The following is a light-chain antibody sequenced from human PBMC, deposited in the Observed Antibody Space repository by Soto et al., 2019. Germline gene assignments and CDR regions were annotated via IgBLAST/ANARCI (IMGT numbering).Light chain of an antibody. CDR3: QQYSSSPFT. CDR1: QSIITW. CDR2: KAS. Sequence: DIRMTQSPSTLSASVGDRVTITCRANQSIITWLAWYQQKPGKAPKLLVNKASILQSGVPLRFSGSGSGAEFALTITSLHPDDFGMYYCQQYSSSPFTFGPGTTVDLK. J-gene: IGKJ3*01. V-gene: IGKV1-5*03.